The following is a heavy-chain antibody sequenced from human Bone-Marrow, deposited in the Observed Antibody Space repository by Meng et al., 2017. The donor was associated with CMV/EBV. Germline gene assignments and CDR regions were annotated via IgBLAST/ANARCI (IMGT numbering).Heavy chain of an antibody. CDR1: GLTFSDFY. CDR3: AASNSNRFDP. J-gene: IGHJ5*02. V-gene: IGHV3-11*06. Sequence: LSCVASGLTFSDFYMSWIRQAPGKGLEWVSYISSASSYTNYADSVKGRFTISRDNAKNSLYLQMNSLRAEDTAVYYCAASNSNRFDPWGQGTLVTVSS. D-gene: IGHD4-23*01. CDR2: ISSASSYT.